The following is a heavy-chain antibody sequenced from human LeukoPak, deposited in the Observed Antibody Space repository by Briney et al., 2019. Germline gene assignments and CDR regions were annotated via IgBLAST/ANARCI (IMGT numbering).Heavy chain of an antibody. CDR3: ARAIAARPVYYYYGMDV. J-gene: IGHJ6*02. Sequence: KPGGSLRLSCAASGFTFSDYYMSWIRQAPGRGLEWVSYISSSGSTIYYADSVKGRLTISRDNAKNSLYLQMNSLRAEDTAVYYCARAIAARPVYYYYGMDVWGQGTTVTVSS. CDR2: ISSSGSTI. CDR1: GFTFSDYY. D-gene: IGHD6-6*01. V-gene: IGHV3-11*01.